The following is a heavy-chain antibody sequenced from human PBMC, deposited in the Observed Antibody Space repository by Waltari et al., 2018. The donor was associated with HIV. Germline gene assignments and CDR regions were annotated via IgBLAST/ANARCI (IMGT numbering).Heavy chain of an antibody. V-gene: IGHV4-39*01. CDR3: VRHAAEFRPDFGWILAGVFEP. D-gene: IGHD6-19*01. CDR2: ALYTRRPDLFTGQF. J-gene: IGHJ1*01. Sequence: QVQLQESGPGFVKPSETLSLICNVSGGSIASSDPFWGWLRQSPEMNLEWVGSALYTRRPDLFTGQFFAKSSLKSRVALSVDTSKNQVSLRLTSVTAADTGLYYCVRHAAEFRPDFGWILAGVFEPWGLGTQVIVS. CDR1: GGSIASSDPF.